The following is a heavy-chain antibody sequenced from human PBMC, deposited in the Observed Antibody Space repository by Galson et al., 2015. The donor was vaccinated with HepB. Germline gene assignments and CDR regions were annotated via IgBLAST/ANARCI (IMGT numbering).Heavy chain of an antibody. CDR3: ARHTGNYGFDY. Sequence: SETLSLTCTVSGGSISSHNYYWGWIRQPPGKGLEWIGSLYYGGSTYYNPSLKSRVSISVDTSKNHFSLKLPSVTAADTAVYYCARHTGNYGFDYWGQGTLVTVSS. CDR1: GGSISSHNYY. D-gene: IGHD1-7*01. CDR2: LYYGGST. V-gene: IGHV4-39*01. J-gene: IGHJ4*02.